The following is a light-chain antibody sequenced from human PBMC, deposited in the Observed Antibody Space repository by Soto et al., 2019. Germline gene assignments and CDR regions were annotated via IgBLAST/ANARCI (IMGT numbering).Light chain of an antibody. V-gene: IGKV3-20*01. J-gene: IGKJ1*01. CDR2: GAS. CDR1: QSVFSDY. CDR3: QQYTDSSWT. Sequence: IELTQSPGTLSLSPGERATLSCRASQSVFSDYLAWYQQKPGQAPRLLIYGASIRATDIPDRFSGSGSGTDFTLTISRLEPEDFALYYCQQYTDSSWTFGQGTKVETK.